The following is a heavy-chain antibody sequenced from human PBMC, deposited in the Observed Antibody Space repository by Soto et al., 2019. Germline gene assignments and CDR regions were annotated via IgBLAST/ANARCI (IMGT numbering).Heavy chain of an antibody. CDR2: IYYSGST. CDR1: GGSISSSSYY. D-gene: IGHD2-15*01. CDR3: ARHTPAISISDH. Sequence: ETQSLTCTVSGGSISSSSYYWGWIRQPPGKGLEWIGSIYYSGSTYYNPSLKSRVTISVDTSKNQFSLKLGSVTAADTAVYYCARHTPAISISDHWGQGTLVTVSS. J-gene: IGHJ4*02. V-gene: IGHV4-39*01.